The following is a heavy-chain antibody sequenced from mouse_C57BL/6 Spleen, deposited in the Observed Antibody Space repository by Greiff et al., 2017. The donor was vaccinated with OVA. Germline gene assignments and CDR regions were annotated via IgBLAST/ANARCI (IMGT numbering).Heavy chain of an antibody. J-gene: IGHJ2*01. CDR3: ARWITFYFDY. V-gene: IGHV1-50*01. Sequence: VKLQQPGAELVKPGASVKLSCKASGYTFTSYWMQWVKQRPGQGLEWIGEIDPSDSYTNYNQKFKGKATLTVDTSSSTAYMQLSSLTSEDSAVYYCARWITFYFDYWGQGTTLTVSS. D-gene: IGHD2-4*01. CDR1: GYTFTSYW. CDR2: IDPSDSYT.